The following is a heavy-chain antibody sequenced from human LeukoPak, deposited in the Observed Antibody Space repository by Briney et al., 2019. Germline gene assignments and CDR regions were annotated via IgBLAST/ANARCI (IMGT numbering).Heavy chain of an antibody. J-gene: IGHJ5*02. Sequence: WDSLSLTCNVSGDSITSGGFYWAWIRQSPGKGLEWIGNVYYSGTTQYNPSLKGRVTISMDMSKNQFSLNLNSVSVTDTAIYYCARRDYAAWFDPWGQGTLVTVSS. CDR2: VYYSGTT. V-gene: IGHV4-39*01. CDR3: ARRDYAAWFDP. CDR1: GDSITSGGFY. D-gene: IGHD4/OR15-4a*01.